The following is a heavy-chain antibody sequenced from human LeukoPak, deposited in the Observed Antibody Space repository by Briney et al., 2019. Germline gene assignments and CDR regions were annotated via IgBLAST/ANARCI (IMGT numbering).Heavy chain of an antibody. CDR2: ISDSGST. V-gene: IGHV4-59*01. J-gene: IGHJ5*02. D-gene: IGHD6-13*01. Sequence: PSETLSLTCTVSGGSISSYYWSWIRQPPGKGLEWIGYISDSGSTKYNPSLKSRVTISVDTSKNQFSLKLSSVTAADTAVYYCARFVKAGAGRGNWFDPWGQGTLVTVSS. CDR3: ARFVKAGAGRGNWFDP. CDR1: GGSISSYY.